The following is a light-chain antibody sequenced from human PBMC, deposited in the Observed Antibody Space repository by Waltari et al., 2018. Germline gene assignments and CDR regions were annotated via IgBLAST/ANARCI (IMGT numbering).Light chain of an antibody. CDR1: RLRSYY. J-gene: IGLJ2*01. V-gene: IGLV3-19*01. CDR2: VKN. CDR3: NSRDSSGNHLV. Sequence: SSELTQDPAVSVALGQTVRITCPGDRLRSYYASWYQQKPGQAPVLVIYVKNNRPSGIPDRFSGSSSGNTASLTITGAQAEDEADYYCNSRDSSGNHLVFGGGTKLTVL.